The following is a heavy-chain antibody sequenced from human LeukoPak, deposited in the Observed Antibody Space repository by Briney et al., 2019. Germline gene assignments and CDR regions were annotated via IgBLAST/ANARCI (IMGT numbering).Heavy chain of an antibody. CDR1: GASISSSTYY. J-gene: IGHJ5*02. Sequence: SETLSLTCTVSGASISSSTYYWGWIRQPPGKGLEWIGCIYGTGSTYYKSSLKSRVTISVDTSKNQFSLKLSSVTAADTAVYYCARVSFTVVTPSGWFDPWSQGTLVTVSS. V-gene: IGHV4-39*01. D-gene: IGHD4-23*01. CDR2: IYGTGST. CDR3: ARVSFTVVTPSGWFDP.